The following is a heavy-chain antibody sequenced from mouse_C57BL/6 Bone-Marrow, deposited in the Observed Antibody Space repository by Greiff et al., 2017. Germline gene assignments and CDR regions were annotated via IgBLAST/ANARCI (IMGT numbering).Heavy chain of an antibody. J-gene: IGHJ4*01. Sequence: QVQLQQSGAELMKPGASVKLSCKASGYTFTGYWIEWVKQRPGHGLEWIGGILPGSGSTNYNEKFKGKATLTADTSSTTAYMQLSSLTSEDSAIYYCARDYGRGTLDSMDYWGQGTSVTVSA. D-gene: IGHD1-1*01. CDR2: ILPGSGST. CDR3: ARDYGRGTLDSMDY. V-gene: IGHV1-9*01. CDR1: GYTFTGYW.